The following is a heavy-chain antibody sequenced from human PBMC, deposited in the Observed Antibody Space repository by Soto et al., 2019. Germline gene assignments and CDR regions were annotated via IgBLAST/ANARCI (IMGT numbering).Heavy chain of an antibody. CDR2: IYPGDSDT. J-gene: IGHJ4*02. CDR3: ATETVPGTCDY. D-gene: IGHD1-7*01. CDR1: GYSFTTYW. V-gene: IGHV5-51*01. Sequence: GESLKISCKGSGYSFTTYWIGWVRQMPGKGLEWMGIIYPGDSDTRYSPSFQGQVTISTDKSISTAYLQWSDLKASDTAVYFCATETVPGTCDYWAQGTLVTVSS.